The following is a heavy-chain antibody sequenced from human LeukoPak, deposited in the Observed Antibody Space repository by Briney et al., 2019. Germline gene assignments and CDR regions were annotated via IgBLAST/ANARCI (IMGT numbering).Heavy chain of an antibody. D-gene: IGHD3-10*01. CDR3: AKDQSKVRSPGKNWFDP. J-gene: IGHJ5*02. V-gene: IGHV3-23*01. CDR2: ISGSGGST. Sequence: GGSLRLSCAASGFTFSSYAMSWVRQAPGKGLEWVSAISGSGGSTYYADSVKGRFTISRDNSKNTLYLQMSSLRAEDTAVYYCAKDQSKVRSPGKNWFDPWGQGTLVTVSS. CDR1: GFTFSSYA.